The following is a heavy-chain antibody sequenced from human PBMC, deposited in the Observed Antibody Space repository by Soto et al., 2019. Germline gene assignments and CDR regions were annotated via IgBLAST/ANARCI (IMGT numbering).Heavy chain of an antibody. J-gene: IGHJ4*02. CDR3: ARGLGTYYYDSSGSLGFDY. D-gene: IGHD3-22*01. Sequence: PSVTVSCKASGGTFSIYAISWVRHAPGQGLEWMGGIIPIFGTANYAQKFQGRVTITADESTSTAYMELSSMRSEDTAVYYCARGLGTYYYDSSGSLGFDYWGQGTLVTVSS. CDR1: GGTFSIYA. CDR2: IIPIFGTA. V-gene: IGHV1-69*13.